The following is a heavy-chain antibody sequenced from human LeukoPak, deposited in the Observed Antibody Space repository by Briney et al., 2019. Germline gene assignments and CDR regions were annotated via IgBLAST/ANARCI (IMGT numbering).Heavy chain of an antibody. CDR3: ARDDYDSSGPDY. J-gene: IGHJ4*02. D-gene: IGHD3-22*01. Sequence: GGSLRLSCAASGFTFRNYVIHWVRQAPGKGLEWVAVIWYDGSNKYYADSVKGRFTISRDNSKNTLYLQMNSLRAEDTAVYYCARDDYDSSGPDYWGQGTLVTVSS. V-gene: IGHV3-33*08. CDR1: GFTFRNYV. CDR2: IWYDGSNK.